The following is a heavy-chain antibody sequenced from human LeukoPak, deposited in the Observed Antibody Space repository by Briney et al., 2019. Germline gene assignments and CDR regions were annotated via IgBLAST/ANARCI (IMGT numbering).Heavy chain of an antibody. CDR3: ARSERYFDWLPLGADY. CDR1: GYTFTSYA. Sequence: GASVKVSCKASGYTFTSYAMNWVRQAPGQGLEWMGWINTNTGNPTYAQGFTGRFVFSLDTSVSTAYLQISSLKAEDTAVYYCARSERYFDWLPLGADYWGQGTLVTVSS. CDR2: INTNTGNP. J-gene: IGHJ4*02. D-gene: IGHD3-9*01. V-gene: IGHV7-4-1*02.